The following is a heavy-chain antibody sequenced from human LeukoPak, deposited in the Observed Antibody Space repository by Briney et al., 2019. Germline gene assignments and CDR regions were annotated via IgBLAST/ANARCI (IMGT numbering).Heavy chain of an antibody. V-gene: IGHV4-34*01. CDR2: INHSGST. CDR3: ARRLDYYYQGAAFDI. J-gene: IGHJ3*02. CDR1: DGSFSGYY. Sequence: SETLSLTCAAYDGSFSGYYWSWIRQPPGKGLEWIGEINHSGSTNYNPSLKSRVTISVDTSKNQFSLKLSSVTAADTAVYYCARRLDYYYQGAAFDIWGQGTMVTVSS. D-gene: IGHD3-22*01.